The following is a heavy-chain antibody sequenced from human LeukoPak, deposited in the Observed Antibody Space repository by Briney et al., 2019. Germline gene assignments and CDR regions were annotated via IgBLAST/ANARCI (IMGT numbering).Heavy chain of an antibody. V-gene: IGHV4-39*01. D-gene: IGHD2-15*01. Sequence: SETLSLTCTVSDGSISSSSYYWGWIRQPPEKGLEWIGTIYYRGNTDYNPSLKGRVTISVDTSKNQFSLRLSSVTVADTAVYYCARVSDFLGYCSGGSCYRDYWGQGTLVTVSS. CDR3: ARVSDFLGYCSGGSCYRDY. CDR1: DGSISSSSYY. J-gene: IGHJ4*02. CDR2: IYYRGNT.